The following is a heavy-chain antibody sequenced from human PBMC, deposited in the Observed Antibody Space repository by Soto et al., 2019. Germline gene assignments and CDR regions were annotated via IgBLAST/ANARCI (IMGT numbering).Heavy chain of an antibody. D-gene: IGHD5-12*01. CDR3: ARKLGERWLQFKTQPFDY. Sequence: ASVKVSCKASGYTITIYGISWVRQAPGQGLEWMGWISAYNGNTNYAQKLQGRVTMTTDTSTSTAYMELRSLRSDDTAVYYCARKLGERWLQFKTQPFDYWGQGTLVTVSS. V-gene: IGHV1-18*01. CDR2: ISAYNGNT. J-gene: IGHJ4*02. CDR1: GYTITIYG.